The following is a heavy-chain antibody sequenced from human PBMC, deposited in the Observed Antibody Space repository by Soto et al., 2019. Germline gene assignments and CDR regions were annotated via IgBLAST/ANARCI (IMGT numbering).Heavy chain of an antibody. CDR3: AKRFGNYYDRAQDY. D-gene: IGHD3-22*01. CDR2: ISGSGGST. CDR1: GFTFSSYA. J-gene: IGHJ4*02. V-gene: IGHV3-23*01. Sequence: PGGSLRLSCAASGFTFSSYAMSWVRQAPGKGLEWVSAISGSGGSTYYADSVKGRFTISRDNSKNTLYLQMNSLRAEDTAVYYCAKRFGNYYDRAQDYWGQGTLVTVSS.